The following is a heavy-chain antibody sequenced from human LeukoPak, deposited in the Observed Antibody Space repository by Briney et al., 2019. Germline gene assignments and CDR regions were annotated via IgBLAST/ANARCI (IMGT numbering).Heavy chain of an antibody. Sequence: GGSLRLSCAASGFTFSSHSMHWVRQAPGKGLEWVSYISSSSSLIYQADSVKGRFTISRDNAKNSLYLQMHSLRDEDTAVYYCARGRPGYLDYWGQGTLVTVSS. CDR3: ARGRPGYLDY. J-gene: IGHJ4*02. V-gene: IGHV3-48*02. CDR2: ISSSSSLI. CDR1: GFTFSSHS. D-gene: IGHD6-6*01.